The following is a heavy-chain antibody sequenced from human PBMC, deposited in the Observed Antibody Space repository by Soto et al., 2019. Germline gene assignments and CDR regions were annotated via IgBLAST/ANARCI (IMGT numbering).Heavy chain of an antibody. CDR1: GDSVSSNSAA. D-gene: IGHD6-19*01. Sequence: SQTLSLTCAISGDSVSSNSAAWNWIRQSPSRGLERLGRTYYRSKWYNDYAVSVKSRITINPDTSKNQFSLQLNSVTPEDTAVYYCARDLSGDWGYSSGWDNCFDPWGQGTLVTVSS. V-gene: IGHV6-1*01. CDR2: TYYRSKWYN. J-gene: IGHJ5*02. CDR3: ARDLSGDWGYSSGWDNCFDP.